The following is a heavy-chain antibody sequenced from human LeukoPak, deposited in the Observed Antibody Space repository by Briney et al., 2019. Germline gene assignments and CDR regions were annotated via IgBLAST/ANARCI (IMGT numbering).Heavy chain of an antibody. CDR2: INPSGGST. D-gene: IGHD3-10*01. J-gene: IGHJ5*02. Sequence: ASVKVSCKASGYTFTSYYMHWVRQAPGQGLEWMGIINPSGGSTSYAQKFQGRVTMTRDTSTSTVYMELSSLRSEDTAVYYCARGLYYYGSGSYYITFFLPPRDIWFDPWGQGTLVTVSS. V-gene: IGHV1-46*01. CDR3: ARGLYYYGSGSYYITFFLPPRDIWFDP. CDR1: GYTFTSYY.